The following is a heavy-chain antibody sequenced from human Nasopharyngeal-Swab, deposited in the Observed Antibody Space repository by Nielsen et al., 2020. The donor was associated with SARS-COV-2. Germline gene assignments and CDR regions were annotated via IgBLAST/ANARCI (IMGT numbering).Heavy chain of an antibody. Sequence: GGSLRLSCAASGFTFSSYDMHWVSKAPGKGLEWVAVISYDGSNKYYADSVKGRFTISRDNSKNTLYLQMNSLRAEDTAVYYCARARGSSGYYYDYYYYMDVWGKGTTVTVSS. J-gene: IGHJ6*03. D-gene: IGHD3-22*01. CDR3: ARARGSSGYYYDYYYYMDV. V-gene: IGHV3-30-3*01. CDR2: ISYDGSNK. CDR1: GFTFSSYD.